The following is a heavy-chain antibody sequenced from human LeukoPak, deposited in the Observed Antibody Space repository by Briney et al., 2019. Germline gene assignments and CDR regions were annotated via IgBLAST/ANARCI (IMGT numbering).Heavy chain of an antibody. D-gene: IGHD1-26*01. CDR2: ISGSGGST. CDR3: ASLGSGRYFGSFDY. CDR1: GFTFSSYA. J-gene: IGHJ4*02. Sequence: SGGSLRLSCAASGFTFSSYAMSWVRQAPGKGLEWVSAISGSGGSTYYADSVKGRFTISRDNSKNTLYLQMNSLRAEDTAVYYCASLGSGRYFGSFDYWGQGTLVTVSS. V-gene: IGHV3-23*01.